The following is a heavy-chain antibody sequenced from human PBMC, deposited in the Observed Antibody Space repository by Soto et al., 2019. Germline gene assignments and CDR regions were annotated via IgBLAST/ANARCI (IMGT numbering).Heavy chain of an antibody. J-gene: IGHJ5*02. CDR1: GYSISSGYY. Sequence: SETLSLTCDVSGYSISSGYYLGWLSQPPGEGLEWSGSIYHGGSTYYNPSLNSRVTLSIDMTNNHVSLILNSVTAADTAVYYCARVGPWVPYYYDSSPYTFETWFDPWGQGTLVTSPQ. D-gene: IGHD3-22*01. V-gene: IGHV4-38-2*01. CDR2: IYHGGST. CDR3: ARVGPWVPYYYDSSPYTFETWFDP.